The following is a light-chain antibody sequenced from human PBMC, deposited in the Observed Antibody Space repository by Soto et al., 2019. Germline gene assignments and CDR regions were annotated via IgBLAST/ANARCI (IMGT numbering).Light chain of an antibody. J-gene: IGKJ1*01. CDR1: QSVSNN. Sequence: EIVMTQSPATLSVSPGERATLSCRASQSVSNNLAWYQQKPGQAPRLLIYDASARATGIPARFSGSGSGTEFSLTISRLQSEDFAVYYCQQYNNWPRTFGQGNKVEIK. CDR3: QQYNNWPRT. V-gene: IGKV3-15*01. CDR2: DAS.